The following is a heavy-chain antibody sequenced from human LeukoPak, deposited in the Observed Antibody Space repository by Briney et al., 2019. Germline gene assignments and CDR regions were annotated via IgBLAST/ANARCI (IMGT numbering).Heavy chain of an antibody. CDR3: AREAVEMATIHYYYYGMDV. D-gene: IGHD5-24*01. CDR2: ISTYNGNT. CDR1: GYTFTSYG. J-gene: IGHJ6*02. Sequence: ASVKVSCKASGYTFTSYGISWVRQAPGQGLEWMGWISTYNGNTNYAQKFQGRVTMTTDTSTSTAYMELRSLGSEDTAVYYCAREAVEMATIHYYYYGMDVWGQGTTVTVSS. V-gene: IGHV1-18*01.